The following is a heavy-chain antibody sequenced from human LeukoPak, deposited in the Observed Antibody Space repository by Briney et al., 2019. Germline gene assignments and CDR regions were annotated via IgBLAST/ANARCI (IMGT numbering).Heavy chain of an antibody. CDR2: IIPIYGSP. V-gene: IGHV1-69*13. CDR3: AGFFYDNSHDAFDL. Sequence: TVKVSCKASGGSFTFTSHAITWVRQAPGQGLEWMAGIIPIYGSPSYAQRFQGRVTITSDESARTVYMELSSLRSEETAVYYCAGFFYDNSHDAFDLWGQGTMVTVSS. D-gene: IGHD3-22*01. J-gene: IGHJ3*01. CDR1: GGSFTFTSHA.